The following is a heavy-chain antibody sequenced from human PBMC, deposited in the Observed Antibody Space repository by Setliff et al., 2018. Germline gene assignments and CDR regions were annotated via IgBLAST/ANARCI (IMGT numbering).Heavy chain of an antibody. J-gene: IGHJ6*03. CDR2: IYYSGST. V-gene: IGHV4-59*08. Sequence: PSETLSLTCTVSGGSISSHYWSWIRQPPGKGLEWIGYIYYSGSTNYNPSLKSRVTISVDTSKNQFSLKLSSVTAADTAAYYCARMSGFQYMDVWGKGTTVTVSS. D-gene: IGHD3-3*01. CDR3: ARMSGFQYMDV. CDR1: GGSISSHY.